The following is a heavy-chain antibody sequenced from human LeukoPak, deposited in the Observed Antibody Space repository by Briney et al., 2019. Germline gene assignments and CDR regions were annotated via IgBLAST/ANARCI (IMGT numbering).Heavy chain of an antibody. CDR1: GFTFDTYW. J-gene: IGHJ4*02. D-gene: IGHD3-16*02. Sequence: GGSLRLSCAASGFTFDTYWMSWVRQAPGKGLEGVANIKQDGRGKDYVGSVKGRFTISRDNAKNSLYLQMNSLRAEDTGVYYCARGDTQSKYRQFDSWGQGSLVIVSS. CDR2: IKQDGRGK. CDR3: ARGDTQSKYRQFDS. V-gene: IGHV3-7*04.